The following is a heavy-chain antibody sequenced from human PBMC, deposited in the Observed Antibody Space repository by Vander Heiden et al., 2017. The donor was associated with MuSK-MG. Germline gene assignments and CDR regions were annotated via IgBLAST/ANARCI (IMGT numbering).Heavy chain of an antibody. CDR3: ARGGGGSGSYYIPHPFDY. Sequence: QVQLQQWGAGLLKPSETLSLTFAVCGGSFSGYYWRGIRQPPGKGLEWIGEINHSGSTNYTPSLKSRVTISVDTSKNQFSLKLSSVTAADTAVYYCARGGGGSGSYYIPHPFDYWGQGTLVTVSS. V-gene: IGHV4-34*01. CDR1: GGSFSGYY. CDR2: INHSGST. J-gene: IGHJ4*02. D-gene: IGHD3-10*01.